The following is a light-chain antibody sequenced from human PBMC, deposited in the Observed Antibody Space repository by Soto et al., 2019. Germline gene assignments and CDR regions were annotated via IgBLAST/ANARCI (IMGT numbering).Light chain of an antibody. CDR2: AAS. J-gene: IGKJ1*01. V-gene: IGKV3-20*01. CDR3: QLYGSSSWT. Sequence: EIVLTQSPGTLSSSPGERATLSCRASQSVSSTYLAGYQQKPGQAPRLLISAASNRATGIPDRFSGSGSGTDFALTISRLEPEDFAVYYCQLYGSSSWTFGQGTRVE. CDR1: QSVSSTY.